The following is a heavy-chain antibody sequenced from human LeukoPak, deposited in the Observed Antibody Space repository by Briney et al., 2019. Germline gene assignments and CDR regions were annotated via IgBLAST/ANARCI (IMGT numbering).Heavy chain of an antibody. CDR3: ARGGQWLELDY. J-gene: IGHJ4*02. CDR2: INPNSGGT. V-gene: IGHV1-2*02. Sequence: ASVKVSCKDSGYTFTGYYMHWLGLAPGQGLEWMGWINPNSGGTNYAQKFQGRVTMTRDTSISTAYMELSRLRSDDTAVYYCARGGQWLELDYWGQGTPVTVSS. CDR1: GYTFTGYY. D-gene: IGHD6-19*01.